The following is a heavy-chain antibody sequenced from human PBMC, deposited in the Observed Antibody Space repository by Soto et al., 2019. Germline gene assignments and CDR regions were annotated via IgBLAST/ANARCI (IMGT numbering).Heavy chain of an antibody. J-gene: IGHJ4*02. CDR2: IYHSGST. CDR3: ARGLAGSYVDTEMDID. V-gene: IGHV4-30-2*01. Sequence: SETLSLTCAVSGGSISSGGYSWSWIRQPPGKGLEWIGYIYHSGSTYYNPSLKSRVTISVDRSKNQFSLKLSSVTAADTAVYYCARGLAGSYVDTEMDIDWGQGTLVTVSS. CDR1: GGSISSGGYS. D-gene: IGHD5-18*01.